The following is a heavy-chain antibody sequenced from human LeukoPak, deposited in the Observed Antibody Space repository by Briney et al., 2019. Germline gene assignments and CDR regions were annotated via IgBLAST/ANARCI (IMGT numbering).Heavy chain of an antibody. D-gene: IGHD1-26*01. CDR2: INPNSGST. V-gene: IGHV1-2*02. Sequence: ASVKVSCKASGYTFTAYYMLWVQQAPGQGLEWMEWINPNSGSTNHAHKSQGRVTMTRDTSISTAYMELSRLRSDDTAVYSWARGGQGAPLDYWGQGSLVTVSS. CDR1: GYTFTAYY. J-gene: IGHJ4*02. CDR3: ARGGQGAPLDY.